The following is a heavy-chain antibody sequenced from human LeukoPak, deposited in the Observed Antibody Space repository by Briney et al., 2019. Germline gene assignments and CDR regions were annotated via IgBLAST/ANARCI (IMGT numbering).Heavy chain of an antibody. Sequence: ASVKVSCKASGYTFTGYYMHWVRQAPGQGLEWMGWINPNSGGTNYAQKFQGRVTMTRDTSISTAYMELSRLRPDDTAVYYCARDRTVTVYYYYYMDVWGKGTTVTVSS. V-gene: IGHV1-2*02. J-gene: IGHJ6*03. CDR3: ARDRTVTVYYYYYMDV. CDR2: INPNSGGT. D-gene: IGHD4-17*01. CDR1: GYTFTGYY.